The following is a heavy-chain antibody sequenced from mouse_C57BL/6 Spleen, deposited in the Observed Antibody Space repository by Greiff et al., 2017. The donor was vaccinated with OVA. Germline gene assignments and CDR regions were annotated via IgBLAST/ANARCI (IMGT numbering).Heavy chain of an antibody. Sequence: EVNVVESGGGLVQPGGSLSLSCAASGFTFTDYYMSWVRQPPGKALAWFGFIRNSANGYPTEYSAPVKGRFTISRDNSHSILSLQMNALRSEDSATYYCARYSNYNYAMDYWGKGTSVTVSS. J-gene: IGHJ4*01. D-gene: IGHD2-1*01. CDR2: IRNSANGYPT. V-gene: IGHV7-3*01. CDR3: ARYSNYNYAMDY. CDR1: GFTFTDYY.